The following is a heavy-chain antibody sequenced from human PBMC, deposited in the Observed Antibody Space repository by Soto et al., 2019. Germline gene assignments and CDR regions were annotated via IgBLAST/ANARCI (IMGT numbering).Heavy chain of an antibody. J-gene: IGHJ4*02. CDR3: ARRYGGNYDY. D-gene: IGHD1-26*01. CDR1: GASITKYY. CDR2: IYFSGSS. Sequence: SETLSLTCTVSGASITKYYWSWIRQPPGKGLEWIGRIYFSGSSNYNPPLKSRVTMSADTSKNQFSLKLTSVTAADTAVYYCARRYGGNYDYWGQGTLVTVSS. V-gene: IGHV4-59*01.